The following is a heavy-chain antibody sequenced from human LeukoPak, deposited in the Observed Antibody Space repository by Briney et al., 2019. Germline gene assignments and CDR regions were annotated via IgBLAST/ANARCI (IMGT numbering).Heavy chain of an antibody. CDR3: AIITMVRGTSPINY. CDR2: IYTSGST. D-gene: IGHD3-10*01. CDR1: GGSISSGSYY. V-gene: IGHV4-61*09. J-gene: IGHJ4*02. Sequence: SETLSLTCTVSGGSISSGSYYWSWIRQPAGKGLEWIGHIYTSGSTNYNPSLKSRVTISVDTSKNQFSLKLSSVTAADTAVYYCAIITMVRGTSPINYWGQGTLVTVSS.